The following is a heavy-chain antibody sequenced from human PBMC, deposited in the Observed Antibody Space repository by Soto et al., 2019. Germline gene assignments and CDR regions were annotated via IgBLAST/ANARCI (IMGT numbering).Heavy chain of an antibody. CDR1: GFTFSSYA. D-gene: IGHD5-12*01. V-gene: IGHV3-23*01. J-gene: IGHJ5*02. CDR3: AKVKSGYAIYGWFDP. CDR2: ISGSGGST. Sequence: PGGSLRLSCAASGFTFSSYAMSWVRQAPGKGLEWVSAISGSGGSTYYADSVKGRFTISRDNSKNTLYLQMSSLRAEDTAVYYCAKVKSGYAIYGWFDPWGQGTLVTVSS.